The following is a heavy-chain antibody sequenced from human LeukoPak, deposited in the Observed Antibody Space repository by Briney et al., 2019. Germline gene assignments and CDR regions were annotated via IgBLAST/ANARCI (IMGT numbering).Heavy chain of an antibody. CDR2: IRHDGSIK. CDR1: GFIFTTYG. J-gene: IGHJ4*02. D-gene: IGHD3-16*01. CDR3: AKDSLADIDY. Sequence: GGSLRLSCAASGFIFTTYGMNWVRQAPGKGLEWVAFIRHDGSIKNYADSVKGRSTISRDNSKNTLYLQMNSLRAEDTAVHYCAKDSLADIDYWGQGTLVTVSS. V-gene: IGHV3-30*02.